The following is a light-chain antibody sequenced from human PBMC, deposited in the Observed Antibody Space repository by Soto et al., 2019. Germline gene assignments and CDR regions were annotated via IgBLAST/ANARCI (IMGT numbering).Light chain of an antibody. CDR3: CLYLGGTSV. CDR2: EDD. V-gene: IGLV2-23*01. J-gene: IGLJ7*01. Sequence: QSALTQPASVSGSPGPSITISCSGVSGDVGNYNLVSWYQQYPGKAPALLIYEDDKRPSGVSNRFSGSKSDSTASLTISGLQAEDEADYYCCLYLGGTSVFGGGTQLTVL. CDR1: SGDVGNYNL.